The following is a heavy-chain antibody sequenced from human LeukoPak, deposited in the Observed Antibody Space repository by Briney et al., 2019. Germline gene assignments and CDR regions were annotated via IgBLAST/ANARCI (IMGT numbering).Heavy chain of an antibody. D-gene: IGHD5-12*01. CDR1: GFTFDDYA. CDR2: ISWDGGST. Sequence: GGSLRLSCAASGFTFDDYAMHWVRQAPGKGLEWVSLISWDGGSTYYADSVKGRFTISRDNSKNSLYLQMNSLRAEDTALYYCARGPSGYHNTGGQGTLVTVSP. CDR3: ARGPSGYHNT. J-gene: IGHJ4*02. V-gene: IGHV3-43D*03.